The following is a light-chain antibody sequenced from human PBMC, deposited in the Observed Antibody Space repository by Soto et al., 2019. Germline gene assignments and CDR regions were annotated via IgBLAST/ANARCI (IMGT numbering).Light chain of an antibody. V-gene: IGKV3-20*01. CDR1: QSVSSSY. CDR2: GAS. Sequence: EILLAQSPGTLSLSPGERATLXXRASQSVSSSYLAWYQQKPGQAPRLXXYGASSRATGIPDRFSGSGSGTDFTLTISRLEPEDFAVYYCQQYGSSLSITFGQGTRLEIK. CDR3: QQYGSSLSIT. J-gene: IGKJ5*01.